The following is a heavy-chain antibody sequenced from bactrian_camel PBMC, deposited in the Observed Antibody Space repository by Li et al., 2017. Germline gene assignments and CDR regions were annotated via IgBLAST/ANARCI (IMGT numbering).Heavy chain of an antibody. Sequence: VQLVESGGGLVQPGRSLRLSCAASGLSHNDNLVMAWFRQVPGTKQEGVAAIDSRDVPTYGDSVKGRFTISRDSAKNTLYLQMNNLKPEDTAMYYCAAGRTDYCQEGFDYWGQGTQVTVS. D-gene: IGHD3*01. J-gene: IGHJ6*01. CDR1: GLSHNDNLV. V-gene: IGHV3S53*01. CDR3: AAGRTDYCQEGFDY. CDR2: IDSRDVP.